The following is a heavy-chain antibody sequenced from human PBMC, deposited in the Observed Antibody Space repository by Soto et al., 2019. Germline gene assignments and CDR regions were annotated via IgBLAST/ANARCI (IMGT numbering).Heavy chain of an antibody. Sequence: PGGSLRLSCAASGFTFSSYAMSWVRQAPGKGLEWVSAISGSGSSTYYADSEKGRFTISRDNSNNKLYLQMNSLRAEDTAVYYCASTKPRWGGYCSSTSCRPGMDVWGQGTTVTVSS. D-gene: IGHD2-2*01. CDR1: GFTFSSYA. V-gene: IGHV3-23*01. J-gene: IGHJ6*02. CDR3: ASTKPRWGGYCSSTSCRPGMDV. CDR2: ISGSGSST.